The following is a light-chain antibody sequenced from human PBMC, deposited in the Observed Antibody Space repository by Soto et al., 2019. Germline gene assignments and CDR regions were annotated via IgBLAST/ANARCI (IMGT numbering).Light chain of an antibody. CDR1: QSVSSSY. CDR2: GES. Sequence: EIVLTQSPGTLSLSPGERATLSCRASQSVSSSYLAWYQQKPGQAPRRLIYGESSRATGIPDRFSGSGSGTDFTLTISRLEPEEFAVYYCQQYGSSPPTCGKGNQVDIK. J-gene: IGKJ1*01. V-gene: IGKV3-20*01. CDR3: QQYGSSPPT.